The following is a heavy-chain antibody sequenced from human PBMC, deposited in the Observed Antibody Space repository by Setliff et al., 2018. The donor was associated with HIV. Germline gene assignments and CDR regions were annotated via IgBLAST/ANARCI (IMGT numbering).Heavy chain of an antibody. J-gene: IGHJ5*02. CDR3: ATGGASSIPLGP. CDR1: GGLISSHIYQ. Sequence: PSETLSLTCTVSGGLISSHIYQWGWVRQPPGKGLEWIGSIYHSGTIYYSPSLKSRVTMSVDTSKNQFSLEMISVTAADTAVYYCATGGASSIPLGPWGQGTLVTVS. CDR2: IYHSGTI. D-gene: IGHD2-21*01. V-gene: IGHV4-39*07.